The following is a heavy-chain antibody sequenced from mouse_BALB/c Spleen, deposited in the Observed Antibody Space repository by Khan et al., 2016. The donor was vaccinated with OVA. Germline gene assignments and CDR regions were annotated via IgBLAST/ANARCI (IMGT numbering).Heavy chain of an antibody. J-gene: IGHJ4*01. V-gene: IGHV1S56*01. CDR3: ARWGGNYPSYAMDY. CDR2: IYPGNVTT. Sequence: VQLKQSGPELVKPGASVRISCKASGYTFTSYYIHWVQQRPGQGLEWIGWIYPGNVTTGYTEKFKGKATLTADKSSSTAYMQLSSLTSEDSAVYFCARWGGNYPSYAMDYWGQGTSVTVSS. CDR1: GYTFTSYY. D-gene: IGHD2-1*01.